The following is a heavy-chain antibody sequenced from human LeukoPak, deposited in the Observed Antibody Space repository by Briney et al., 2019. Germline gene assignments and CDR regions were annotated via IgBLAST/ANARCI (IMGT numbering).Heavy chain of an antibody. D-gene: IGHD3-16*01. Sequence: GGSLRLSCAVSGITVSANYMSWVRQAPGKGLEWVSLISSGGDTYYADSVKGRSTISRDNSKDTLYLQMNSLRAEDTAVYYCGRASRKIGGDYGARGPLVPASS. V-gene: IGHV3-66*01. J-gene: IGHJ4*02. CDR3: GRASRKIGGDY. CDR1: GITVSANY. CDR2: ISSGGDT.